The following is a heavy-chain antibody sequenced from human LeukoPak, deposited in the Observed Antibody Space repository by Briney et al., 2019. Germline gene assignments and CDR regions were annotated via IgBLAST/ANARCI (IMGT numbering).Heavy chain of an antibody. J-gene: IGHJ4*02. CDR2: IRYDGSNK. D-gene: IGHD6-19*01. V-gene: IGHV3-30*02. CDR3: AKEGSAVGNYFDY. CDR1: GFTFSSYG. Sequence: GGSLRLSCAASGFTFSSYGMHWVRQAPGKGLEWVAFIRYDGSNKYYADSVKGRFTISRDNSKNTLYPQMNSLRAEDTAVYYCAKEGSAVGNYFDYWGQGTLVTVSS.